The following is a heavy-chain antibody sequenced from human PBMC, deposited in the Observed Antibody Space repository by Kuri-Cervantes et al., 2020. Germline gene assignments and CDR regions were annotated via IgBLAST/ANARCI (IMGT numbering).Heavy chain of an antibody. J-gene: IGHJ4*02. Sequence: ESLKISCTVSGGSISSYYWSWIRQPPGKGLEWIGCIYYSGSTNYNPSLKSRVTISVDTSKNQFSLKLSSVTAADTAVYYCARGPMITFGGVIANWGQGTLVTVSS. CDR1: GGSISSYY. CDR2: IYYSGST. CDR3: ARGPMITFGGVIAN. D-gene: IGHD3-16*02. V-gene: IGHV4-59*01.